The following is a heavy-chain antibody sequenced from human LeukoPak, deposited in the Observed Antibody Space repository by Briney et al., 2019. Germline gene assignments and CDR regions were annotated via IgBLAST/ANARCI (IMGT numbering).Heavy chain of an antibody. CDR2: INHSGST. Sequence: SETLSLTCAVYGGSFSGYYWSWIRQPPGKGLEWIGEINHSGSTNYNPSLKSRVTISVDTPKNQFSLKLSSVTAADTAVYYCATGYYYDSSGRYYFDYWGEGTLVTVSS. V-gene: IGHV4-34*01. J-gene: IGHJ4*02. D-gene: IGHD3-22*01. CDR1: GGSFSGYY. CDR3: ATGYYYDSSGRYYFDY.